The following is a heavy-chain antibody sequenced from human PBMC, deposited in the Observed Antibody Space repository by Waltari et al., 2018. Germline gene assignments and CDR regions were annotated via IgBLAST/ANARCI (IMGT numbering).Heavy chain of an antibody. CDR1: GGSISSYY. Sequence: QVQLQESGPGLVKPSETLSLTCTVSGGSISSYYWHWPRQPPGKGLEWIGYIYYSGSTNYNPSLKSRVTISVDTSKNQFSLKLSSVTAADTAVYYCARINIVVVPAAIVRWFDPWGQGTLVTVSS. CDR3: ARINIVVVPAAIVRWFDP. V-gene: IGHV4-59*01. D-gene: IGHD2-2*02. CDR2: IYYSGST. J-gene: IGHJ5*02.